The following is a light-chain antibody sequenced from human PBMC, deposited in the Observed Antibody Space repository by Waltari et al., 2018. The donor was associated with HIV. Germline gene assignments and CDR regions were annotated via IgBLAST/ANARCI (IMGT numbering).Light chain of an antibody. CDR1: TSNIGSNA. Sequence: QSVLTQPPSTSGTPGQRVTISCSGSTSNIGSNAVNWYQQLPGTAPKLVIYTNTQLMPGVPDRFTGSKSGTSASLAISGRQSEDEAHYYCAVWDDSLNGNVIFGGGTKLTVL. J-gene: IGLJ2*01. CDR3: AVWDDSLNGNVI. V-gene: IGLV1-44*01. CDR2: TNT.